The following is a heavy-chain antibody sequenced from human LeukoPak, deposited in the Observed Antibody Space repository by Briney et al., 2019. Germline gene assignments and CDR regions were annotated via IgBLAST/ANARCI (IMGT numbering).Heavy chain of an antibody. D-gene: IGHD3-10*01. Sequence: GASVKVSCKASGGTFSSYAISWVRQAPGPGLEWMRRIIPILGIANYAQKFQGRVTITADKSTSTAHMELSSLRSEDTAVYYCARGRPGLFDYWGQGTLVTVSS. V-gene: IGHV1-69*04. CDR2: IIPILGIA. CDR3: ARGRPGLFDY. CDR1: GGTFSSYA. J-gene: IGHJ4*02.